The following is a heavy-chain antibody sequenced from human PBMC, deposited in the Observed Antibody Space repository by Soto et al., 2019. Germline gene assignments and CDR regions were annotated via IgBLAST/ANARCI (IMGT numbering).Heavy chain of an antibody. CDR3: ARAPYSNAWYRFDL. Sequence: PGGSLRLSCDASGVTFSGYWMSWVRQAPGKGLEWVADIKHDGSVQYYVDSVKGRLTISRDNAKKQLYLQMNGLRAEDTALYYCARAPYSNAWYRFDLWGQGTLVTVSS. CDR2: IKHDGSVQ. J-gene: IGHJ4*02. D-gene: IGHD4-4*01. CDR1: GVTFSGYW. V-gene: IGHV3-7*03.